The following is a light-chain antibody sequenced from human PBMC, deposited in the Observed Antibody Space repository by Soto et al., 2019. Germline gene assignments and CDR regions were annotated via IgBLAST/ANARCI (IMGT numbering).Light chain of an antibody. CDR1: QSVSSSY. V-gene: IGKV3-20*01. CDR3: QQYGSSLFT. CDR2: RTS. Sequence: EIVLTQSPGTLSLSPGERATLSCRASQSVSSSYLAWYQQKPGQAPRLLIYRTSNRATGIPDRFSGSGSGTEFTLTISRLEPEDFAVYYCQQYGSSLFTFGPGTKVDIK. J-gene: IGKJ3*01.